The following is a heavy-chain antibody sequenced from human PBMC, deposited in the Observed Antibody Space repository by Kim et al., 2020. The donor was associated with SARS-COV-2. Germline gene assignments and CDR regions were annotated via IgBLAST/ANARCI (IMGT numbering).Heavy chain of an antibody. D-gene: IGHD3-22*01. Sequence: AESVKGRFTISRDNSKTTLYLQMNSLRAEDNAVYYCAKEGYYDEPPQLNWGQGTLVTVSS. CDR3: AKEGYYDEPPQLN. J-gene: IGHJ4*02. V-gene: IGHV3-23*01.